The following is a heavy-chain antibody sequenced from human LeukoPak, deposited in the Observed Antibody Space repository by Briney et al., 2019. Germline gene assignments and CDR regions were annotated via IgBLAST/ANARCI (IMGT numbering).Heavy chain of an antibody. D-gene: IGHD3-22*01. J-gene: IGHJ4*02. CDR1: GFTFSSYS. CDR2: ISSSSSYI. Sequence: GGSLRLSCAASGFTFSSYSMNWVRQAPGKGLEWVSFISSSSSYIYYADSVKGRFTISRDNAKNSLYLQMNSLRAEDTAVYYCARDRGNYYDSSGYSDYWGQGTLVTVPS. CDR3: ARDRGNYYDSSGYSDY. V-gene: IGHV3-21*01.